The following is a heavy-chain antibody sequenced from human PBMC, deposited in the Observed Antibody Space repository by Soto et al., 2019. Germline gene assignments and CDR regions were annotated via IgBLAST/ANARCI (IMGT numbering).Heavy chain of an antibody. CDR1: GYIFTGYY. CDR2: INPNSGGT. CDR3: ARDYYDSSDYVFYFHY. V-gene: IGHV1-2*02. D-gene: IGHD3-22*01. J-gene: IGHJ4*02. Sequence: ASVKVSCKASGYIFTGYYMHWVRQAPGQGLEWMGWINPNSGGTNYAQKFQGRVTMTRDTSISTAYMELSRLRSDDTAVYYCARDYYDSSDYVFYFHYSGQGTLVTVSS.